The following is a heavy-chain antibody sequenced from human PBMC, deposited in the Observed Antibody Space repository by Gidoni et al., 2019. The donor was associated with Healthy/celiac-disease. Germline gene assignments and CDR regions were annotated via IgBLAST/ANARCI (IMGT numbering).Heavy chain of an antibody. J-gene: IGHJ6*02. V-gene: IGHV1-69*01. D-gene: IGHD6-19*01. CDR1: GGTFSSYA. Sequence: QVQLVQSGAEVKKPGSSVKVSCKASGGTFSSYAISWVRQAPGQGLEWMGGIIPIFGKANYAQKFQGRVTITADESTSTAYMELSSLRSEDTAVYYCARDWVIAVAGTRYYGMDVWGQGTTVTVSS. CDR2: IIPIFGKA. CDR3: ARDWVIAVAGTRYYGMDV.